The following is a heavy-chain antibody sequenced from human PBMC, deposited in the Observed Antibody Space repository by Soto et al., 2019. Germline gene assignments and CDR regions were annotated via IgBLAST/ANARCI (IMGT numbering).Heavy chain of an antibody. CDR1: GFTFSSYG. CDR3: ARDGPVVVVPAAMITDALGI. J-gene: IGHJ3*02. V-gene: IGHV3-33*01. CDR2: IWYDGSNK. D-gene: IGHD2-2*01. Sequence: GGALRLSCAASGFTFSSYGMHRFRQAPGKGLEWVAVIWYDGSNKYYADSVKGRFTISRYNSKNTLYLQMNSLRAEDTAVYYCARDGPVVVVPAAMITDALGIWGQGTMVTV.